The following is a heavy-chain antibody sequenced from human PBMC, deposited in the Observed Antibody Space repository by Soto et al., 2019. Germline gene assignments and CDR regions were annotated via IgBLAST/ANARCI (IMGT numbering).Heavy chain of an antibody. J-gene: IGHJ4*02. D-gene: IGHD1-26*01. V-gene: IGHV3-7*04. CDR3: ARGSSGSYDY. CDR2: VRQDGSEK. CDR1: GFTFTSYW. Sequence: EVQLLESGGALVQPGGSLRLSCAASGFTFTSYWMSWVRQAPGKGLEWVASVRQDGSEKYYVDSVKGRFTISRDNAKNSLYLQMSRLRVDDKAMYDCARGSSGSYDYWGQGTMVTVSS.